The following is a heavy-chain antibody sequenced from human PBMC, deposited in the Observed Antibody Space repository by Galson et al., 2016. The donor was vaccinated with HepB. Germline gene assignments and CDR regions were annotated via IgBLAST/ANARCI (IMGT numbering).Heavy chain of an antibody. J-gene: IGHJ4*02. CDR1: GFTFSSFS. Sequence: SLRLSCAASGFTFSSFSMNWVRQALGKGLEWVSYISESGSTKYYADSVKGRFTISRDNAKNSLYLQMNSLRVEDTAVYYCARGGGYSSGWYSFWGRGTLVTVSS. V-gene: IGHV3-48*03. CDR3: ARGGGYSSGWYSF. D-gene: IGHD6-13*01. CDR2: ISESGSTK.